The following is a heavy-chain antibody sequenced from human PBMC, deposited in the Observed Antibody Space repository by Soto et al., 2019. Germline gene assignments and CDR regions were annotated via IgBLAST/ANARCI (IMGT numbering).Heavy chain of an antibody. J-gene: IGHJ5*02. CDR2: IYWDADK. D-gene: IGHD6-13*01. CDR1: GFSLSTSGVG. Sequence: QITLKESGPTLVKPTQTLTLTCTFSGFSLSTSGVGVGWIRQPPGKALEWLALIYWDADKRYSPSLKSRLTTTKDTSKNQVVFTMTNMDPVDTATYYCARHGIAAAAPNRFDPWGQGTLVTVSS. V-gene: IGHV2-5*02. CDR3: ARHGIAAAAPNRFDP.